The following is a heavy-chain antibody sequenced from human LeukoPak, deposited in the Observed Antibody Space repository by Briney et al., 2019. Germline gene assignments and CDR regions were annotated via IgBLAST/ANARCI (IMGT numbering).Heavy chain of an antibody. CDR2: LSGSGGNT. J-gene: IGHJ4*02. CDR3: AKVASLCTSTSCVRGGFDY. D-gene: IGHD2-2*01. CDR1: GFTFSSYA. Sequence: PGGSLRLSCTASGFTFSSYAMSWARQAPGKGLEWVSALSGSGGNTYYADSVKGRFTISRDNSKNTLYLQMNSLRAEDTAKYYCAKVASLCTSTSCVRGGFDYWGQGTLVTVSS. V-gene: IGHV3-23*01.